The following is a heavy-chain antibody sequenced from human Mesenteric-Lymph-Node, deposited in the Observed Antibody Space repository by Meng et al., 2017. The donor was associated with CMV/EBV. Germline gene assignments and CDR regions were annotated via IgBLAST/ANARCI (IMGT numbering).Heavy chain of an antibody. CDR1: GFIFSDYY. CDR2: ISSSGSSV. Sequence: GESLKISCAASGFIFSDYYMRWIRQAPGKGLEWVSYISSSGSSVVYADSVKGRFTISRDNAENSLYLQMNGLRAEDTAVYYCARGLQLYYGVFDYWGQGTLVTVSS. V-gene: IGHV3-11*01. J-gene: IGHJ4*02. D-gene: IGHD3-3*01. CDR3: ARGLQLYYGVFDY.